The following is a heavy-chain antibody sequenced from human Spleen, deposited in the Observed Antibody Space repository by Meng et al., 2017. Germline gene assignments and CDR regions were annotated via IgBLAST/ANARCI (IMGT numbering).Heavy chain of an antibody. CDR3: AKDGIYCGGDCYSVQ. CDR2: ISFSGGNT. CDR1: GFTFSSYA. V-gene: IGHV3-23*01. J-gene: IGHJ4*02. Sequence: GESLKISCAASGFTFSSYAMSWVRQAPGKGLEWVSAISFSGGNTNYADSVKGRFTISRDNSKNTLYLQMNSLRAEDTAVYYCAKDGIYCGGDCYSVQWGQGTLVTVSS. D-gene: IGHD2-21*02.